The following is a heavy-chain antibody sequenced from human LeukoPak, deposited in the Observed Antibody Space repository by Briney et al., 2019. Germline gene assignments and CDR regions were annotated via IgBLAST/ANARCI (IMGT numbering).Heavy chain of an antibody. J-gene: IGHJ4*02. V-gene: IGHV4-61*02. D-gene: IGHD5-24*01. CDR3: ARDRRDGYNLYYFDL. CDR1: GGSISSGSYY. CDR2: IYTSGST. Sequence: SQTLSLTCTVSGGSISSGSYYWSWIRQPAGKGLEWIGRIYTSGSTNYNPSLKSRVTISVDTSKNQFSLKLSSVTAADTAVYYCARDRRDGYNLYYFDLWGQGTLVTVSS.